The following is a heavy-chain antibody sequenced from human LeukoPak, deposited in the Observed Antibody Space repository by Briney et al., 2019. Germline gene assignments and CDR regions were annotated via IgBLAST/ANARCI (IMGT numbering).Heavy chain of an antibody. CDR1: GYTLTELS. V-gene: IGHV1-24*01. CDR3: ARALGYGSGSYYNIPSNYYYYYGMDV. D-gene: IGHD3-10*01. J-gene: IGHJ6*02. Sequence: ASVKVSCKVSGYTLTELSMHWVRQAPGKGLEWMGGFDPEDGETIYAQKFQGRVTMTEDTSTDTAYMELSRLRSDDTAVYYCARALGYGSGSYYNIPSNYYYYYGMDVWGQGTTVTVSS. CDR2: FDPEDGET.